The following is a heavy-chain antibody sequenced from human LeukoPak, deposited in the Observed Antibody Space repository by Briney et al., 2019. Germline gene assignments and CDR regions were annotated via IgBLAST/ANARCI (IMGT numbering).Heavy chain of an antibody. Sequence: GGSLRLSCAASGFTFRSYSMNWVRQAPGKGLEWVSSISSSSSYIYYADSVKGRFTISRDNAKNSLYLQMHSLRAEDTAVYYCAELGITMIGGVWGKGTTVTIPS. CDR1: GFTFRSYS. CDR3: AELGITMIGGV. J-gene: IGHJ6*04. CDR2: ISSSSSYI. V-gene: IGHV3-21*01. D-gene: IGHD3-10*02.